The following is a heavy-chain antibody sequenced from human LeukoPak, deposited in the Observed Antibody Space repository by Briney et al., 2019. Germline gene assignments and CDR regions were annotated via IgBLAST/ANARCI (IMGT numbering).Heavy chain of an antibody. CDR3: AKADAGKTDAFDI. J-gene: IGHJ3*02. Sequence: GGSLRLSCAASGFTFSSYAMHWVRQAPGKGLEWVAVISYDGSNKYYADSVKGRFTISRDNSKNTLYLQMNSLRAEDTAVYYCAKADAGKTDAFDIWGQGTMVTVSS. CDR1: GFTFSSYA. D-gene: IGHD5-24*01. V-gene: IGHV3-30-3*01. CDR2: ISYDGSNK.